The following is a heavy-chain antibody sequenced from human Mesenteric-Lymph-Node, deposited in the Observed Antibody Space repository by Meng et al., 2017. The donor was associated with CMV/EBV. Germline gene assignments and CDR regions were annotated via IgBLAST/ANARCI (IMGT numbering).Heavy chain of an antibody. CDR3: ARHSTYINYASY. CDR1: GYNFNIYW. CDR2: IYPGDSDT. Sequence: KVSCKDSGYNFNIYWIGWVRQMPGKGLEWMAIIYPGDSDTRYNPSFQGQVTISADKSISTAYLQWSSLKTSDTAMYYCARHSTYINYASYWGQGTLVTVSS. V-gene: IGHV5-51*01. J-gene: IGHJ4*02. D-gene: IGHD4-11*01.